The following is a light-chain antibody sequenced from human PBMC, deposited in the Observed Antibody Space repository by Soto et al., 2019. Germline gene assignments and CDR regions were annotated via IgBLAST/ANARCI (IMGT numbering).Light chain of an antibody. CDR1: SSDVGAYNR. CDR3: SSYTTGTLEGV. Sequence: QSALTQPASVSGSPGQSITISCSGTSSDVGAYNRVSWHQQHPGTAPKVLIYDVSSRPSGVSNRFSGSKSGNMDSLTISGLQPEDEADYYCSSYTTGTLEGVFGTGTKVTVL. CDR2: DVS. V-gene: IGLV2-14*03. J-gene: IGLJ1*01.